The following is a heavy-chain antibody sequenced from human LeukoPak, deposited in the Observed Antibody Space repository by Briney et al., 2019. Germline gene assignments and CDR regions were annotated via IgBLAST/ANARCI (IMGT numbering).Heavy chain of an antibody. CDR3: ARAMMVVANLWGVYDY. CDR2: LSGSGGNT. J-gene: IGHJ4*02. Sequence: GGSLRLSCAASGFTFSSYAMSWVRQAPGKGLEWVSALSGSGGNTYYAGSVKGRFTISRDNSKNTLYLQMNSLRAEDTAVYYCARAMMVVANLWGVYDYWGQGTLVTVSS. V-gene: IGHV3-23*01. D-gene: IGHD3-22*01. CDR1: GFTFSSYA.